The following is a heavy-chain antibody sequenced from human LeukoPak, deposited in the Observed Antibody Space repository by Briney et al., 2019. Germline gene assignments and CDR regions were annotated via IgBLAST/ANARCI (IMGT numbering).Heavy chain of an antibody. Sequence: PGGSLRLSCAASGFTFGSYAMSWVRQAPGKGLEWVSGISGSGGSTYYADSVKGRFTISRDNSKNTLYLQMNSLRAEDTALYYCAKVRAYCGGDCYSDAFDIWGQGTVVTVSS. D-gene: IGHD2-21*02. J-gene: IGHJ3*02. CDR2: ISGSGGST. V-gene: IGHV3-23*01. CDR1: GFTFGSYA. CDR3: AKVRAYCGGDCYSDAFDI.